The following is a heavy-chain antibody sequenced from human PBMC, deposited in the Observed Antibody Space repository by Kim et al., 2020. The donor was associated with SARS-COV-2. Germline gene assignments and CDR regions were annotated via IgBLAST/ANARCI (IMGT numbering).Heavy chain of an antibody. Sequence: NDAQKFQGRVTITADKSTSTAYMELSSLRSEDTAVYYCARGTYYGSHFDYWGQGTLVTVSS. D-gene: IGHD3-10*01. J-gene: IGHJ4*02. CDR3: ARGTYYGSHFDY. V-gene: IGHV1-69*04.